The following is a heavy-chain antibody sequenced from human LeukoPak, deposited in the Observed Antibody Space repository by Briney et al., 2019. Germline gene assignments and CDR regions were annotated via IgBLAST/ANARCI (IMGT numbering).Heavy chain of an antibody. Sequence: PGGSLRLSCAASGFSVSSTYMSWVRQAPGKGLEWVSVIYSGGSTYYADSVKGRFTISRDNSKNTLYLQMNSLRAEDTAVYYCATSIAAAATDYWGQGTLVTVSS. V-gene: IGHV3-66*01. D-gene: IGHD6-25*01. J-gene: IGHJ4*02. CDR2: IYSGGST. CDR3: ATSIAAAATDY. CDR1: GFSVSSTY.